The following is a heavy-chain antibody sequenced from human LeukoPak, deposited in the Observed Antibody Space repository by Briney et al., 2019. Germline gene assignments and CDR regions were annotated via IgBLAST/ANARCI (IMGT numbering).Heavy chain of an antibody. J-gene: IGHJ4*02. CDR3: AKTTTGYSSGRFPGWPVDY. V-gene: IGHV3-53*01. D-gene: IGHD6-19*01. CDR1: GFTVSSNY. CDR2: IYSGGST. Sequence: GGSLRLSCAASGFTVSSNYMSWVRQAPGKGLEWVSVIYSGGSTYYADSVKGRFTISRHNSKNTVYLQMNSLRAEDTAVYYCAKTTTGYSSGRFPGWPVDYWGQGTLVTVSS.